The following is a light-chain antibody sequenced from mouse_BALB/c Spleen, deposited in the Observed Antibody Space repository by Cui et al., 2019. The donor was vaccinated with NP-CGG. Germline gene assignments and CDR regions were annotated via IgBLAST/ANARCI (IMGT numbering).Light chain of an antibody. V-gene: IGLV1*01. CDR2: GTN. Sequence: QADVTQGTALTTSPGETVTLTCRSSTGAVTTSNYANWVQEKPDHLFTGLIGGTNNRAPGVPARFSGSLIGDKAALTITGAQTEDEAIYFCALWYSNHWVFGGGTKLTVL. J-gene: IGLJ1*01. CDR1: TGAVTTSNY. CDR3: ALWYSNHWV.